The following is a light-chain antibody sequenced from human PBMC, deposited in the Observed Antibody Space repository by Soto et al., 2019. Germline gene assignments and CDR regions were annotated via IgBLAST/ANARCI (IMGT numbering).Light chain of an antibody. CDR3: QQYYRYPWM. V-gene: IGKV1-16*01. CDR2: SAS. CDR1: QGISTY. J-gene: IGKJ1*01. Sequence: DIQMTQSPSSLSASVGDRVTITCRASQGISTYLGWYQHKPGKVPKSLIYSASSLQSGVPSRFSASRSGTEFTLTISDMQPDEFATYYCQQYYRYPWMFGQGTKVEIK.